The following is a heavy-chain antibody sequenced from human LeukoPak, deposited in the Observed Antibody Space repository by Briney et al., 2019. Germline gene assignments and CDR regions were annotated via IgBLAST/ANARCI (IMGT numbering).Heavy chain of an antibody. CDR3: ARVGATYGDPLEYDY. Sequence: ASVKVSCTASGYSFTKYGISWVRQAPGQGLEWIGWISGYSGNTNYAPKLQGRVTMTADTSKNTDYMELRSLTSADTGTYYCARVGATYGDPLEYDYWGQGTLVSVSS. V-gene: IGHV1-18*01. CDR2: ISGYSGNT. CDR1: GYSFTKYG. J-gene: IGHJ4*02. D-gene: IGHD1-26*01.